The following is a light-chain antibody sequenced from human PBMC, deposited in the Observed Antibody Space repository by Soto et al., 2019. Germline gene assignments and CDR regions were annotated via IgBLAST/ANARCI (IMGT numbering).Light chain of an antibody. Sequence: EIVMTQSPATLSVSPGERATLSCRASQSVSSNLAWYQQKPGQAPRLLIYGASTRATGIPARFSRSGSGTEFSLTISSRQSEDFEVYYCQRYNNWPPITFGQGTRLEIK. CDR2: GAS. V-gene: IGKV3-15*01. J-gene: IGKJ5*01. CDR1: QSVSSN. CDR3: QRYNNWPPIT.